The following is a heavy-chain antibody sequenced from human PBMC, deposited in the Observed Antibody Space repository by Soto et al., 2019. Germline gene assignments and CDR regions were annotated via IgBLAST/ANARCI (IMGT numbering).Heavy chain of an antibody. D-gene: IGHD7-27*01. V-gene: IGHV3-23*01. Sequence: EVQLLESGGGLVQPGGSLRLSCAASGFTFSSYAMSWVRQAPGKGLEWVSAISGSGGSTYYADSVKGRFTISRDNSKNTPYLQMNSLRAEDTAVYCCEKRNWGGWYFDLWGRVTLATVSS. CDR1: GFTFSSYA. J-gene: IGHJ2*01. CDR3: EKRNWGGWYFDL. CDR2: ISGSGGST.